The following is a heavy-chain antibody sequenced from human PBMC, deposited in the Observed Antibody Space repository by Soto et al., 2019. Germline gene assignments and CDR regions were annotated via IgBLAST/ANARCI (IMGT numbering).Heavy chain of an antibody. CDR2: IYYSGST. Sequence: PSETLSLTCTVSGGSISSYYWSWIRQPPGKGLEWIGYIYYSGSTNYNPSLKSRVTISVDTSKNQFSLKLSSVTAADTAVYYCAREGIAAAGRHFDYWGQGTLVTVSS. CDR1: GGSISSYY. V-gene: IGHV4-59*13. D-gene: IGHD6-13*01. CDR3: AREGIAAAGRHFDY. J-gene: IGHJ4*02.